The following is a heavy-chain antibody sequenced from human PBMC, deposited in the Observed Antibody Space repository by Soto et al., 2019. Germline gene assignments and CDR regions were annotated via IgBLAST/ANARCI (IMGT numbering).Heavy chain of an antibody. V-gene: IGHV4-34*01. J-gene: IGHJ4*02. Sequence: QVQLQQWGAGLLKPSETLSLTCAVYGGSFSGYYWTWIRQPPGTGLERIGEINHSGSTNYNPSLKRRVTISVDTSKNQFSLKLTSVTAADTAVYCCARDKITGLVDYGGEGTVVTVSS. CDR2: INHSGST. CDR3: ARDKITGLVDY. CDR1: GGSFSGYY. D-gene: IGHD2-8*02.